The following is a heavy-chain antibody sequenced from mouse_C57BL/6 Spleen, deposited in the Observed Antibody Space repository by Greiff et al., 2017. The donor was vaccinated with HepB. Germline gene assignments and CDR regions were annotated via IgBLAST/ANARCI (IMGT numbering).Heavy chain of an antibody. J-gene: IGHJ3*01. CDR2: ISYDGSN. V-gene: IGHV3-6*01. CDR1: GYSITSGYY. Sequence: VQLQQSGPGLVKPSQSLSLTCSVTGYSITSGYYWNWIRQFPGNKLEWMGYISYDGSNNYNPSLKNRISITRDTSKNQFFLKLNSVTTEDTATYYCAREDGYLFAYWGQGTLVTVSA. D-gene: IGHD2-3*01. CDR3: AREDGYLFAY.